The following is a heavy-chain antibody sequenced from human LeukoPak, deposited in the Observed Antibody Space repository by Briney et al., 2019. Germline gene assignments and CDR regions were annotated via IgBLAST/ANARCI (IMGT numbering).Heavy chain of an antibody. D-gene: IGHD3-10*01. V-gene: IGHV4-4*07. CDR2: IYTSGST. CDR1: GGSISSYY. CDR3: ARGSYGSGDLDY. Sequence: SETLSLTCTVSGGSISSYYWSWLRQPAGKGLEWIGRIYTSGSTIYNPSLKSRVTMSVDTSKNQFSLNLSSVTGADTAVYYCARGSYGSGDLDYWGQGTLVTVSS. J-gene: IGHJ4*02.